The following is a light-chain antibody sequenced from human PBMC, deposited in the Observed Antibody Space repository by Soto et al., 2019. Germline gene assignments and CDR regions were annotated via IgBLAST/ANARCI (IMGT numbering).Light chain of an antibody. CDR2: GAS. CDR3: QQYDSSPKT. J-gene: IGKJ1*01. CDR1: QSVSSSY. V-gene: IGKV3-20*01. Sequence: EIVLTQSPGTLYLSPGERATLSCRASQSVSSSYLAWYQQNPGQAPRLLIYGASSRATGIPDRFSGSGSGTDFTLTISRREPEDFSVYYCQQYDSSPKTFGQGTKVEIK.